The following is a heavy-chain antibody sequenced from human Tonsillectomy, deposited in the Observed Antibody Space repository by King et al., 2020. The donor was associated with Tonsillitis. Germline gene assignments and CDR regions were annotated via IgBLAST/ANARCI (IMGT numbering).Heavy chain of an antibody. Sequence: VQLVESGGGLVQPGGSLRLSCAASGFTVSSNYMSWVRQAPGKGLEWVSVIYSGGSTYYADSVKGRFTISRDNSKNTLYLQMNSLRAEDTAVYYCARDREYYYDSGNAFDIWGQGTMVTVSS. CDR2: IYSGGST. V-gene: IGHV3-66*01. D-gene: IGHD3-22*01. CDR1: GFTVSSNY. J-gene: IGHJ3*02. CDR3: ARDREYYYDSGNAFDI.